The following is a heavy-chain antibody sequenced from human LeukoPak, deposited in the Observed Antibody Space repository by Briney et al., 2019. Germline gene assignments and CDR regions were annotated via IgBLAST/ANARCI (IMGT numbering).Heavy chain of an antibody. V-gene: IGHV4-39*02. CDR3: ARDKEDYDILTGYSVEGAFDI. CDR1: GGSISSGPYY. CDR2: IYYGENT. Sequence: SETLSLTCTVSGGSISSGPYYWGWIRQPPGKGLEWIGNIYYGENTYYNPSLKSRVTISIDTSKNQFYLKLSSLTAADTAVYYCARDKEDYDILTGYSVEGAFDIWGQGTMVTVSS. D-gene: IGHD3-9*01. J-gene: IGHJ3*02.